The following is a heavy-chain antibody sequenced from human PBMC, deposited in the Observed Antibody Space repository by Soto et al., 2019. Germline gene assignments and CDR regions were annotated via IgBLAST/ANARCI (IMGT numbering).Heavy chain of an antibody. CDR3: ARRCSSSWYCDY. D-gene: IGHD6-13*01. CDR1: GGSISSSSYY. Sequence: QLQLQESGPGLVKPSETLSLTCTVSGGSISSSSYYWGWIRQPPGKGLEWIGSIYYSGSTYYNPSLKSRVTISVDTSKNQFSLKLSSVTAADTAVYYCARRCSSSWYCDYWGQGTLVTVSS. J-gene: IGHJ4*02. CDR2: IYYSGST. V-gene: IGHV4-39*01.